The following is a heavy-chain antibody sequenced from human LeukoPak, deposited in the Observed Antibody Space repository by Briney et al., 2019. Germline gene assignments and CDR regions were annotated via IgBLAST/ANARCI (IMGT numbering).Heavy chain of an antibody. CDR1: GFTFSNYA. D-gene: IGHD3-3*01. Sequence: PGGSLRLSCAASGFTFSNYAMSWVRQTPGKGLECVSTIGGGGDYTYYADPVKGRFTVSRDNSKNTLYLQTNSLRAEDTALYYCVKKRSYYDFWSGYCHYWGQGTLVTVSS. V-gene: IGHV3-23*01. J-gene: IGHJ4*02. CDR2: IGGGGDYT. CDR3: VKKRSYYDFWSGYCHY.